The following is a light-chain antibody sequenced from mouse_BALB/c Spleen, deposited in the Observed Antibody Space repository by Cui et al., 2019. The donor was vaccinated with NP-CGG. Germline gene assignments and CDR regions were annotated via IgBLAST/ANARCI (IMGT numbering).Light chain of an antibody. V-gene: IGLV1*01. Sequence: QIVVTQEFALTTSPGETVTLTCRSSTGAVTTSNYANWVQEKPDHLFTGLIGGTKNRAPGIPARFSGSLIGDKAALTITGAQTEDEAVYFCALWYSNHWVFGGGTKLTVL. CDR3: ALWYSNHWV. CDR1: TGAVTTSNY. CDR2: GTK. J-gene: IGLJ1*01.